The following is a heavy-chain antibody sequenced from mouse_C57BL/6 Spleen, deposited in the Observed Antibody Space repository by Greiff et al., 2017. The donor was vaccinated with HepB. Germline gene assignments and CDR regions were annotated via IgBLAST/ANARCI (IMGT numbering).Heavy chain of an antibody. J-gene: IGHJ3*01. CDR2: ISYDGSN. V-gene: IGHV3-6*01. CDR1: GYSITSGYY. D-gene: IGHD1-1*01. CDR3: ASPYYYGSSGFAY. Sequence: EVKLMESGPGLVKPSQSLSLTCSVTGYSITSGYYWNWIRQFPGNKLEWMGYISYDGSNNYNPSLKNRISITRDTSKNQFFLKLNSVTTEDTATYYCASPYYYGSSGFAYWGQGTLVTVSA.